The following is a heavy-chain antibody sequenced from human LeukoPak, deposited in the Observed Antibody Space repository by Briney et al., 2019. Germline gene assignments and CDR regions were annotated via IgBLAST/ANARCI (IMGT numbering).Heavy chain of an antibody. CDR2: INHSGST. Sequence: PSETLSLTCAVYGGSFSGYYWSWIRQPPGKGLEWIGEINHSGSTNYNPSLESRVTISVDTSKNQFSLKLSSVTAADTAVYYCARGGAIFGVVIARAYLDYWGQGTLVTVSS. J-gene: IGHJ4*02. V-gene: IGHV4-34*01. CDR3: ARGGAIFGVVIARAYLDY. D-gene: IGHD3-3*01. CDR1: GGSFSGYY.